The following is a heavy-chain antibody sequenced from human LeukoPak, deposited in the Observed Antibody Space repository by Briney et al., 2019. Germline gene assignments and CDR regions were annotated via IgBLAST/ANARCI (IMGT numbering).Heavy chain of an antibody. CDR1: GGSISSYY. V-gene: IGHV4-59*01. CDR2: IYYSGST. J-gene: IGHJ4*02. Sequence: KTSETLSLTCTVSGGSISSYYWSWIRQPPGKGLEWIGYIYYSGSTNYNPSLKSRVTISVDTSKNQFSLKLSSVTAADTAVYYCARFVFWSGYYIDYWGQGTLVTVSS. D-gene: IGHD3-3*01. CDR3: ARFVFWSGYYIDY.